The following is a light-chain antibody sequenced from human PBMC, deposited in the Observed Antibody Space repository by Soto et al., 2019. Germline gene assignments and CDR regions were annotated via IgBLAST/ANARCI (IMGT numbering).Light chain of an antibody. V-gene: IGKV1-39*01. CDR2: AAS. CDR3: QQSYSTPYT. CDR1: QSISSY. J-gene: IGKJ2*01. Sequence: DIQMTPSPSSLSASVGDRVTITCRASQSISSYLNWYQQKPGKAPKLLIYAASSLQSGVPSRFSGSGSGTDFTLTISSLQPEDFATYYCQQSYSTPYTFGQGTKREIK.